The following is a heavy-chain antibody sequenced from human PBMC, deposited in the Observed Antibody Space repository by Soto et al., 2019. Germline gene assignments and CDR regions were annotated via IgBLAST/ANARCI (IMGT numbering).Heavy chain of an antibody. J-gene: IGHJ4*02. CDR3: ARGRLRFGELSLDC. Sequence: QVQLVESGGGVVQPGRSLRLSCAASGFTFSDYAIHWVRQAPGKGLEWVAVISYDGSIKYYADSVKGRFTISRDNPKNTLYLQMKSLRDEDTAVYYCARGRLRFGELSLDCWGQGTLVTVSS. CDR2: ISYDGSIK. V-gene: IGHV3-30-3*01. D-gene: IGHD3-16*02. CDR1: GFTFSDYA.